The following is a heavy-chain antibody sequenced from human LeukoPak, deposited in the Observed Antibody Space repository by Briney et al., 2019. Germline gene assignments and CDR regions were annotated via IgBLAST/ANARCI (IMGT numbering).Heavy chain of an antibody. CDR2: ISAYNGNT. D-gene: IGHD3-9*01. J-gene: IGHJ5*02. CDR3: ARGDYDILTGYYNWFDP. Sequence: ASVKVSCKASGYTFTSYGISWVRQAPGQGLEWMGWISAYNGNTNCAQKLQGRVTMTTDTSTSTAYMELRSLRSDDTAVYYCARGDYDILTGYYNWFDPWGQGTLVTVSS. V-gene: IGHV1-18*04. CDR1: GYTFTSYG.